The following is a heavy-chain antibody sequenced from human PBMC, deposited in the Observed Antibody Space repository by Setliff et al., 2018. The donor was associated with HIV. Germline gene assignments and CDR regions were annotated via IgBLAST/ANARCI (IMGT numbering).Heavy chain of an antibody. CDR3: ARGLSFYDPGGFDY. CDR2: IYSSGST. V-gene: IGHV4-4*09. CDR1: GGSISSYY. Sequence: SETLSLTCTVSGGSISSYYWSWIRQPPGKGLEWLGHIYSSGSTNYNPSLKSRVTISVDTSKNQFSLKLSSVTAADTAVYYCARGLSFYDPGGFDYWGQGTLVTVS. D-gene: IGHD3-22*01. J-gene: IGHJ4*02.